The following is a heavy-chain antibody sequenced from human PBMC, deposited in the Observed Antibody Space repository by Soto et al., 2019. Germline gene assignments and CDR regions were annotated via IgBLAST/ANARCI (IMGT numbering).Heavy chain of an antibody. J-gene: IGHJ6*02. CDR2: MYYSEST. CDR3: ARPGAARAKMYYYYGMDV. D-gene: IGHD6-13*01. Sequence: SETLSPTCTVSGGSISSNSYYWDRLREPPGRGWEWIGSMYYSESTYYNSSLKSRIPITVDTSKNQFSLTLSSLSTRDKAVYYCARPGAARAKMYYYYGMDVWGQGTAVTVYS. CDR1: GGSISSNSYY. V-gene: IGHV4-39*01.